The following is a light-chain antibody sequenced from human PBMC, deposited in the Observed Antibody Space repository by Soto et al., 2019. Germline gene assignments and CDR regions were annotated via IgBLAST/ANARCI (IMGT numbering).Light chain of an antibody. CDR2: QTS. CDR3: HQRQSWPRT. Sequence: EIVLTQSPATLSSFPGARVPLSCRAREYINTRLAWYQHGPGQAPRLLIYQTSIRAAGIPARFSASGSGTDFTLTISDVQPEDFALYYCHQRQSWPRTFGQGTKVDIK. V-gene: IGKV3-11*01. CDR1: EYINTR. J-gene: IGKJ1*01.